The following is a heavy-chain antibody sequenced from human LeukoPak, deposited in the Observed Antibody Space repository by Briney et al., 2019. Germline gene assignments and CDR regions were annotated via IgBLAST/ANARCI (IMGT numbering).Heavy chain of an antibody. J-gene: IGHJ4*02. CDR3: ARVTGERGPYYFDY. D-gene: IGHD3-10*01. Sequence: PSETLSLTCTVSGGSISSSSYYWSWIRQPPGKGLEWIGYIYHSGSTYYNPSLKSRVTISVDRSKNQFSLKLSSVTAADTAVYYCARVTGERGPYYFDYWGQGTLVTVSS. CDR1: GGSISSSSYY. V-gene: IGHV4-30-2*01. CDR2: IYHSGST.